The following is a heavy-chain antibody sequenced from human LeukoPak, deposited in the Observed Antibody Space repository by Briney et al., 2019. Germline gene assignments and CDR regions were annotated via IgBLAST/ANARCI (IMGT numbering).Heavy chain of an antibody. CDR1: GYTFTGYY. V-gene: IGHV1-2*02. CDR3: ARGPRLTGYYMRYYFDY. D-gene: IGHD3-9*01. CDR2: INPNSGGT. Sequence: ASVKVSCKASGYTFTGYYMHWVRQAPGQGLEWMGWINPNSGGTNYAQKFQGRVTMTRDTSISTAYMELSRLRSDDTAVYYCARGPRLTGYYMRYYFDYWGQGTLVTVSS. J-gene: IGHJ4*02.